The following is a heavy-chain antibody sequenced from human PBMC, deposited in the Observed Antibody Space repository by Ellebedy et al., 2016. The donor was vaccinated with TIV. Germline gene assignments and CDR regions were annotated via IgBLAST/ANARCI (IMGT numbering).Heavy chain of an antibody. V-gene: IGHV2-70*01. D-gene: IGHD2-21*01. J-gene: IGHJ4*02. CDR3: ARIRGSDWSPFDY. CDR2: IDWDDET. CDR1: GFSLNASLMY. Sequence: SGPTLVKPTQTLTLTCTFSGFSLNASLMYVSWIRQPPGKALEWLALIDWDDETYYSTSLKTRLTISKDTTKNQVVLTMTNMDPVDTATYYCARIRGSDWSPFDYWGQGTLVTVSS.